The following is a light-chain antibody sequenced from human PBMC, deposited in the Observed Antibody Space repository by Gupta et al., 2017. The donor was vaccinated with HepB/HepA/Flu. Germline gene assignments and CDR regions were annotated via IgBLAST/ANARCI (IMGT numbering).Light chain of an antibody. CDR3: CSYAGSKV. J-gene: IGLJ1*01. V-gene: IGLV2-23*02. Sequence: QSALTHPPSVSGSPGHPIPIPCTGTSSDLGSYNLVAWYQQHPGKAPKLMIYEVSRRPSGVSNRFSGSKSGNTASLTISGLQAEDEADYYCCSYAGSKVFGTGTKVTVL. CDR2: EVS. CDR1: SSDLGSYNL.